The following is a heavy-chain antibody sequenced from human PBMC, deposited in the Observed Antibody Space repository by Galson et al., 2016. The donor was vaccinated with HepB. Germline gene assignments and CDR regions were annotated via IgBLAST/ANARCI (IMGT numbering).Heavy chain of an antibody. V-gene: IGHV3-33*08. D-gene: IGHD6-19*01. J-gene: IGHJ4*02. CDR2: IWHDGSNQ. CDR1: GFRFSSYG. Sequence: SLRLSCAASGFRFSSYGMHWVRQAPGKGLEWVALIWHDGSNQYYADSVKGRFTISRDNSKNTLYLQMNSLRAEDSAVYYCARESPHIAVPVLDDWGQGTLVTVSS. CDR3: ARESPHIAVPVLDD.